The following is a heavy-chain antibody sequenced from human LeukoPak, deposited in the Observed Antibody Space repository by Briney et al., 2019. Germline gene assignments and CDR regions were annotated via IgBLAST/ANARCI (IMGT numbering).Heavy chain of an antibody. J-gene: IGHJ4*02. V-gene: IGHV3-30*02. Sequence: GGSLRLSCAASGFTFSSYGMHWVRQARGKGLEWVAFIRYDGSNKYYADSVKGRFTISRDNSKNTLYLQMNSLRAEDTAVYYCARDRWELLSYFDYWGQGTLVTVSS. D-gene: IGHD1-26*01. CDR2: IRYDGSNK. CDR3: ARDRWELLSYFDY. CDR1: GFTFSSYG.